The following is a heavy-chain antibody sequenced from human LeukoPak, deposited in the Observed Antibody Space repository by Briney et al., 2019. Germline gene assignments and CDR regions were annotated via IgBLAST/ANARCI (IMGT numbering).Heavy chain of an antibody. Sequence: GESLKISCKGSGYIFASYWIGWVRQMPGKGLEWMGIIYPGDSDTRYSPSFQGQVTISADKSISTAYLQWSSLKASDTAMYYCARSSNYYDSSGYPAEYFQHWGQGTLVTVSS. CDR2: IYPGDSDT. CDR1: GYIFASYW. CDR3: ARSSNYYDSSGYPAEYFQH. D-gene: IGHD3-22*01. V-gene: IGHV5-51*01. J-gene: IGHJ1*01.